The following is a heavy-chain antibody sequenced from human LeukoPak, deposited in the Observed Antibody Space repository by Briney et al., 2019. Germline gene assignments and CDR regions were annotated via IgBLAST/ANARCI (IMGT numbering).Heavy chain of an antibody. CDR3: ARDPDDYGDFSYFDY. V-gene: IGHV3-33*01. CDR1: GFTFSSYG. J-gene: IGHJ4*02. Sequence: PGLSLRLSCAASGFTFSSYGMHWVRQAPGKGLEWVAVIWYDGSNKYYADSVKGRFTISRDNSKNTLFLQMNSLRAEDTAVYYCARDPDDYGDFSYFDYWGQGTLVTVSS. CDR2: IWYDGSNK. D-gene: IGHD4-17*01.